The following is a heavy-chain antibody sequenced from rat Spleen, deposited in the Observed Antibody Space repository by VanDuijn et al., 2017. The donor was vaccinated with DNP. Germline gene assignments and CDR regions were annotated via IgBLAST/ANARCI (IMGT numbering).Heavy chain of an antibody. V-gene: IGHV3-1*01. Sequence: EVQLQESGPGLVKPSQSLSLTCSVTAFSITSNSWGWIRKFPGNELEWMGYIDSKGSTSYHPSLKSRISITRDTSTNQFFLQVNSVNSEDTATDYCTSCNYGSYDWYFVFWGPGTMVTVSS. CDR2: IDSKGST. J-gene: IGHJ1*01. CDR3: TSCNYGSYDWYFVF. CDR1: AFSITSNS. D-gene: IGHD1-3*01.